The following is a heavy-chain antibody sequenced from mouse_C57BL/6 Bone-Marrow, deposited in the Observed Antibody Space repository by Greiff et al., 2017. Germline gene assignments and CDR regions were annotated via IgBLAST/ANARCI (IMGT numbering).Heavy chain of an antibody. CDR1: GYTFTEYT. Sequence: QVQLQQSGAELVKPGASVTLSCKASGYTFTEYTIHWVKQRSGQGLEWIGWFYPGSGSIKYNEKFKDKATLTADKSSSTVYMELSRWTSEDSAVYVCARHGYYDGSRVYAMDYWGQGTSVTVSS. CDR3: ARHGYYDGSRVYAMDY. V-gene: IGHV1-62-2*01. D-gene: IGHD1-1*01. CDR2: FYPGSGSI. J-gene: IGHJ4*01.